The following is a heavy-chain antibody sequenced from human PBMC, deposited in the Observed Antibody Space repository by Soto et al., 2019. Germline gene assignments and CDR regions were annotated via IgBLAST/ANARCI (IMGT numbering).Heavy chain of an antibody. J-gene: IGHJ4*02. V-gene: IGHV1-2*02. CDR2: INPNSGGT. D-gene: IGHD3-3*01. Sequence: ASVKVSCKASGYTFTGYYMHWVRQAPGQGLEWMGLINPNSGGTNSAQKFQGRVNMTRDTSISTVYMELSRLRSDDTAVYYCASGYDFWSGYYFDNWGEGTMVTVSS. CDR1: GYTFTGYY. CDR3: ASGYDFWSGYYFDN.